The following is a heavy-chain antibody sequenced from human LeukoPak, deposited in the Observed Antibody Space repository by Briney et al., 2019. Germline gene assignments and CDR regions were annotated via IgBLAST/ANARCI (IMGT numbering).Heavy chain of an antibody. CDR1: GGSISSSSYY. Sequence: PSETLSLTCTVSGGSISSSSYYWGWIRQPPGKGLEWIGSIYYSGSTYYNPSLKSRVTISVDTSKNQFSLKLSSVTAADTAVYYCARSGMTIAVAGHFDYWGQGTLVTVSS. D-gene: IGHD6-19*01. V-gene: IGHV4-39*07. CDR2: IYYSGST. CDR3: ARSGMTIAVAGHFDY. J-gene: IGHJ4*02.